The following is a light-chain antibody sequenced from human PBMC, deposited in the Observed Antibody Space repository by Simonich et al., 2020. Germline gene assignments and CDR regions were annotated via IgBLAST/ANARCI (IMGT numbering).Light chain of an antibody. J-gene: IGKJ1*01. V-gene: IGKV4-1*01. Sequence: DIVMTQSPDSLAVSLGERATINCKSSQSVLYSSNNKNYLAWYQQKPGQPPKLLIYWASNRESGVPDRFSGSGSGTDFTLTISSPQAEDVAVYYCQQYYSTPQWTFGQGTKVEIK. CDR3: QQYYSTPQWT. CDR2: WAS. CDR1: QSVLYSSNNKNY.